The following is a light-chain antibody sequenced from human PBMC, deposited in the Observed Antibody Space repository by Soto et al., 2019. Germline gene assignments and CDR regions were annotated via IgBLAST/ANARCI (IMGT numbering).Light chain of an antibody. V-gene: IGKV1-27*01. Sequence: DIQMTQSPSSLSASLGDRVDISCRASQGISNYLAWYQQKPGKVPKILIYAASTLQSGVPSRFSGSGSGTDFTLTISRLQPEDVSTYYCQKYNSDPWTFGQGTKVDIK. CDR2: AAS. J-gene: IGKJ1*01. CDR3: QKYNSDPWT. CDR1: QGISNY.